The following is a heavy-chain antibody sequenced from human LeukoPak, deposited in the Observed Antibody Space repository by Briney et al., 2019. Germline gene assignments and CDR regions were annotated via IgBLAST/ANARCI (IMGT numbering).Heavy chain of an antibody. CDR1: GGSISSYY. CDR3: AGTKSYYYGSGSLYYFDY. V-gene: IGHV4-59*08. D-gene: IGHD3-10*01. Sequence: SETLSLTCTVSGGSISSYYWSWIRQPPGKGLEWIGYIHYSGSTNYNPSLKSRVTISVDTSKNQFSLKLSSVTAADTAVYYCAGTKSYYYGSGSLYYFDYWGQGTLVTVSS. CDR2: IHYSGST. J-gene: IGHJ4*02.